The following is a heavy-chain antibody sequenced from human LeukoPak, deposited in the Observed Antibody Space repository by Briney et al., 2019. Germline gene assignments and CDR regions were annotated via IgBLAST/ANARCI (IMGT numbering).Heavy chain of an antibody. CDR1: GFTFGSYS. J-gene: IGHJ4*02. Sequence: GGSLRLSCAASGFTFGSYSMNWVRQAPGKGLEWVSYISSSSSTIYYADSVKGRFTISRDNAKNSLYLQMNSLRAEDTAVYYCAREVDYYDSSGYYYDYWGQGTLVTVSS. D-gene: IGHD3-22*01. CDR2: ISSSSSTI. V-gene: IGHV3-48*01. CDR3: AREVDYYDSSGYYYDY.